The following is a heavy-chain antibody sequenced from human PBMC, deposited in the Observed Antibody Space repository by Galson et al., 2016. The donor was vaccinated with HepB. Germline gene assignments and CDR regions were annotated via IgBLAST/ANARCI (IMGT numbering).Heavy chain of an antibody. CDR1: GGSIGNYH. CDR3: ARALRPANRNWLDP. CDR2: VHYTGST. V-gene: IGHV4-59*01. J-gene: IGHJ5*02. D-gene: IGHD1-14*01. Sequence: LSLTCSVSGGSIGNYHWSWIRQAPGKGLEWIGYVHYTGSTNYNPSLKSPVTMSINPSKSQFSLELTSVTAADSAVYFCARALRPANRNWLDPWGQGTLVTVSS.